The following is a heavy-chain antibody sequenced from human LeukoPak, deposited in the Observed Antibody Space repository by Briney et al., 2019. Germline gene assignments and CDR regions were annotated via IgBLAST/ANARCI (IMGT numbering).Heavy chain of an antibody. CDR3: ARALRLAVNLDY. CDR2: IDSEGSST. Sequence: PGGSLRLSCAASGFRFSGYWMHWVRQAPGKGLVWVSHIDSEGSSTNYADSVKGRLTISRDNAKNTLYLQMNSLRAEDTAVYYCARALRLAVNLDYWGQGTLVPSPQ. CDR1: GFRFSGYW. V-gene: IGHV3-74*01. J-gene: IGHJ4*01. D-gene: IGHD6-19*01.